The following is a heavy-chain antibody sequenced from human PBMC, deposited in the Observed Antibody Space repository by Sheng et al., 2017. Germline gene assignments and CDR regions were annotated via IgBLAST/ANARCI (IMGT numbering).Heavy chain of an antibody. J-gene: IGHJ6*03. D-gene: IGHD3-22*01. V-gene: IGHV3-23*04. CDR3: AKGSDDSSGYYYVNYYYYMDV. CDR1: GFTFSSYA. CDR2: ISGSGGST. Sequence: EVQLVESGGGLVQPGGSLRLSCAASGFTFSSYAMSWVRQAPGKGLEWVSAISGSGGSTYYADSVKGRFTISRDNSKNTLYLQMNSLRAEDTAVYYCAKGSDDSSGYYYVNYYYYMDVWGQGTTVTVSS.